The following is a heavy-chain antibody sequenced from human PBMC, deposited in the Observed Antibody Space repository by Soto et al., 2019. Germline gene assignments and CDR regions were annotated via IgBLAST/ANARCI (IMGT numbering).Heavy chain of an antibody. CDR1: GFTFSNAW. CDR2: IKSKTDGGTT. V-gene: IGHV3-15*07. D-gene: IGHD2-2*01. CDR3: TTGPPAPFIVLVPAASRPVYGMDV. J-gene: IGHJ6*02. Sequence: PGGSLRLSCAASGFTFSNAWMNWVRQDPGKGLEWVGRIKSKTDGGTTDYAAPVKGRFTISRDDSKNTLYLQMNSLKTEDTAVYYCTTGPPAPFIVLVPAASRPVYGMDVWGQGTTVTVSS.